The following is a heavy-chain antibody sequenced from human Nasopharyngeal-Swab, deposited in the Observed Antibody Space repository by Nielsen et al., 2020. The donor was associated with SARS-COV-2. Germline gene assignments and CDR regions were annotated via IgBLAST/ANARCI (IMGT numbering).Heavy chain of an antibody. CDR3: ARDDQYCSSTSCYAFDI. D-gene: IGHD2-2*01. J-gene: IGHJ3*02. CDR1: GGSFSDYY. Sequence: SETLSLTCAVYGGSFSDYYWSWIRQPPGKGLEWIGEINHSGSTNYNPSLKSRVTISLDTSKNQFSLKLSSVTAADTAVYYCARDDQYCSSTSCYAFDIWGQGTMVTVSS. CDR2: INHSGST. V-gene: IGHV4-34*01.